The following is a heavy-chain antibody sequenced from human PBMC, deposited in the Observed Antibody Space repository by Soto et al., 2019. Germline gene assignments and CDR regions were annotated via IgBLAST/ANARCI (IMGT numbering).Heavy chain of an antibody. CDR1: GDSISSHY. Sequence: LSLTCTVSGDSISSHYWCWIRQPPGKGLEWIGFGSTKYNPSLKSRIRISVDTSKNQFSLNLTSATAADTAVYYCARVSTSASGSYYTLDYWGQGTQVTVSS. J-gene: IGHJ4*02. CDR3: ARVSTSASGSYYTLDY. V-gene: IGHV4-59*11. D-gene: IGHD3-10*01. CDR2: GST.